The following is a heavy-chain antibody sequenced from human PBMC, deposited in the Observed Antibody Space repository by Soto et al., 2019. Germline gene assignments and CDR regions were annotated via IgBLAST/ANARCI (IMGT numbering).Heavy chain of an antibody. J-gene: IGHJ5*02. D-gene: IGHD2-2*02. CDR1: VFTFSSYS. CDR3: ARDSVVVPAAILNWFDP. V-gene: IGHV3-21*01. Sequence: GGSLRLSCSASVFTFSSYSMNWFRQAPGKGLEWVSTISSSSSYIYYADSVKGRFTISRDNAKNSLYLQMNSLRAEDTAVYYRARDSVVVPAAILNWFDPWGQGTLVTVSS. CDR2: ISSSSSYI.